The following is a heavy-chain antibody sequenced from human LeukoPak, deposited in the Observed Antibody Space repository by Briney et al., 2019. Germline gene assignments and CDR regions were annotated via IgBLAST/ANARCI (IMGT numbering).Heavy chain of an antibody. V-gene: IGHV3-30*03. D-gene: IGHD6-13*01. J-gene: IGHJ4*02. CDR2: ISYDGSNE. CDR1: GFTFSSYG. Sequence: GGSLRLSCAASGFTFSSYGMSWVRQAPGKGLEWVALISYDGSNEYYADSVKGRFTISRDNSKNTLYLQMNSLRAEDTAVYYCARGYSSSWYAVGYWGQGTLVTVSS. CDR3: ARGYSSSWYAVGY.